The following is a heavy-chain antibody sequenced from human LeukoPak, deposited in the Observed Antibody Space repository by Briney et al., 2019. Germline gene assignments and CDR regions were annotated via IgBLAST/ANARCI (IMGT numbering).Heavy chain of an antibody. CDR3: ARGPRWLQSLPFDY. V-gene: IGHV4-59*01. J-gene: IGHJ4*02. Sequence: PSETLSLTCAVYGGSFSSYYWSWIRQPPGKGLEWIGYIYYSGSTNYNPSLKSRVTISVDTSKNQFSLKLSSVTAADTAVYYCARGPRWLQSLPFDYWGQGTLVTVSS. CDR1: GGSFSSYY. D-gene: IGHD5-24*01. CDR2: IYYSGST.